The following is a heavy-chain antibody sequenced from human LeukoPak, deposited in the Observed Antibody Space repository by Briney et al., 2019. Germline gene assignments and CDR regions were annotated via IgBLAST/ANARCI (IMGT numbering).Heavy chain of an antibody. Sequence: GGSLRLSCATSGFTFSRSAMNWVRQAPGRGLEWVSSISSDSYYIYYGDSLKGRFTISRDNAKNSLFLQMNSLRSEDTAVYYCARNRGGGSLDYWGQGTLATVSS. V-gene: IGHV3-21*01. J-gene: IGHJ4*02. CDR2: ISSDSYYI. CDR3: ARNRGGGSLDY. D-gene: IGHD3-16*01. CDR1: GFTFSRSA.